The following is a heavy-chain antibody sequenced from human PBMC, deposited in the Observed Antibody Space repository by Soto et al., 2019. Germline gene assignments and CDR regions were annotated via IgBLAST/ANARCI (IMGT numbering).Heavy chain of an antibody. J-gene: IGHJ3*01. CDR3: AKMLTPPSDDAFDL. CDR2: VSYDGSNK. CDR1: GFTFSNYG. V-gene: IGHV3-30*18. D-gene: IGHD3-10*01. Sequence: QVQLVESGGGVVQPGRSLRLSCAASGFTFSNYGMHWVRQAPGKGLEWVAVVSYDGSNKYYADSVKGRFTISRDNSENTLYLQVNSLRAEDTAVYYCAKMLTPPSDDAFDLWGQGTMVTVSS.